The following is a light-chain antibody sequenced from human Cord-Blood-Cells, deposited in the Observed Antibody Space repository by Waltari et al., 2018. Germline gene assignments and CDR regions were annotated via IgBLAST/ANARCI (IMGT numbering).Light chain of an antibody. CDR1: QSVSSY. V-gene: IGKV3-11*01. CDR3: QRRSNWPPLT. J-gene: IGKJ4*01. Sequence: EIVLTQSPATLSLSPGERATLSCRASQSVSSYLAWYQQKPGQDPRLLIDDASNRATGSPARFSGSGSGTDFTLTISSLEPEDFAVYYCQRRSNWPPLTFGGGSKVEVK. CDR2: DAS.